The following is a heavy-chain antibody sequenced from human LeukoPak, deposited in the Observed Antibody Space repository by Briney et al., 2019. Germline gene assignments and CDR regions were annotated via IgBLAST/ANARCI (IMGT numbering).Heavy chain of an antibody. CDR2: ISYDGSNK. Sequence: GGSLRLSCAASEFTFSSYAMHWVRHAPGKGLEWVAVISYDGSNKYYADSVKRRFTISRDNSKHTLYLQINSLRAEDTAVYYCARGFDYCGQGPLVTVSS. V-gene: IGHV3-30-3*01. CDR1: EFTFSSYA. CDR3: ARGFDY. J-gene: IGHJ4*02.